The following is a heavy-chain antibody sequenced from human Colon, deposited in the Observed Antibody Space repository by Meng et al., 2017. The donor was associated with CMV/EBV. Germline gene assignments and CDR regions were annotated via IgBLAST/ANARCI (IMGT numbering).Heavy chain of an antibody. Sequence: TACGDTYTGRGMKWLRQDPGQGLEWMGWINTNTGNPTYTQGFKGRFVLSLDTSVSTAHLQISSLKTEDTAVYYCARGLYSSGEIADYWGQGTLVTVSS. D-gene: IGHD5-12*01. V-gene: IGHV7-4-1*02. J-gene: IGHJ4*02. CDR1: GDTYTGRG. CDR2: INTNTGNP. CDR3: ARGLYSSGEIADY.